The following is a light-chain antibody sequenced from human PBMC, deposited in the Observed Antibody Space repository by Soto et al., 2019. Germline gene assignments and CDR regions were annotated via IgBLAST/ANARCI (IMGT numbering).Light chain of an antibody. J-gene: IGKJ5*01. CDR1: QSVSTY. Sequence: EIVLTQSPATLCLSPVERDTLSCRSSQSVSTYLAWYQQRPGQAPRLLIYDASYRATDIPPRFSGSGSGTDFTLTISSLEPEDFAVYYCQQSRSWPPTITVGQGTRLEIK. CDR3: QQSRSWPPTIT. CDR2: DAS. V-gene: IGKV3-11*01.